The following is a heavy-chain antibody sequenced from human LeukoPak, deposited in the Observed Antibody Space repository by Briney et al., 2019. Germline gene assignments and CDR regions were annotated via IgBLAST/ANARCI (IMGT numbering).Heavy chain of an antibody. CDR2: INSDGSWT. D-gene: IGHD2/OR15-2a*01. CDR3: VSFYETY. CDR1: GNYW. J-gene: IGHJ4*02. V-gene: IGHV3-74*01. Sequence: GGSLRLSCVASGNYWMHWVRQAPGKELVWVSHINSDGSWTSYADSVKDRFTISKDNAKNTVYLQMNSLRAEDTAVYYCVSFYETYWGRGTLVTVSS.